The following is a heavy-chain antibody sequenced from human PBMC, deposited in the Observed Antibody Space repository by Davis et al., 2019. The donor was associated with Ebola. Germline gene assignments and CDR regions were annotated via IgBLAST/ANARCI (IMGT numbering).Heavy chain of an antibody. CDR1: GFTFSHFH. Sequence: GESLKISCAASGFTFSHFHIRWVRQTPTKGLVWVARIDPDGAGTNYADSVKGRFTISRDNAKNTLSLQMNSLRVEDTAVYYCVRDSGYYSHDYWGHGTLVTVSS. V-gene: IGHV3-74*01. D-gene: IGHD5-12*01. J-gene: IGHJ4*01. CDR2: IDPDGAGT. CDR3: VRDSGYYSHDY.